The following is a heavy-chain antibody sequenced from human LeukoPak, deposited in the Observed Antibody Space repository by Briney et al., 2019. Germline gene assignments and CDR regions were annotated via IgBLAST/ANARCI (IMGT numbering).Heavy chain of an antibody. CDR1: GFTFSNYA. D-gene: IGHD2-2*03. CDR3: AKPVMDIVVVPAANPRYYYYMDV. CDR2: ISAGGDAT. J-gene: IGHJ6*03. V-gene: IGHV3-23*01. Sequence: GGSLRLSCAASGFTFSNYAMSWVRQAPGKGLDWVAGISAGGDATYYADSVKGRFTISRDNSKNTLYLQMNSLRAEDTAVYYCAKPVMDIVVVPAANPRYYYYMDVWGKGTTVTVSS.